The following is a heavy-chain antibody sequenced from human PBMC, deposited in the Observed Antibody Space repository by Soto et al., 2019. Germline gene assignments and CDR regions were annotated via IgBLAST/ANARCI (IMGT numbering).Heavy chain of an antibody. J-gene: IGHJ6*04. Sequence: EVQLVESGGGLVQPGGSLRLSCAASGFTVSNNYMSWVRQAPGKGLEWVSVIYSGGSTYYADSVKGRFTISRAHSNNTLYLQMNIKRGADTAVYYCARDVGVWCRGTTVSGSS. V-gene: IGHV3-66*01. CDR3: ARDVGV. CDR2: IYSGGST. CDR1: GFTVSNNY.